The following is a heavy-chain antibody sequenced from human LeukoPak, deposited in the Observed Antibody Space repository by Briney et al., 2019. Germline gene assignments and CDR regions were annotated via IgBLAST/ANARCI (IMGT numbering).Heavy chain of an antibody. CDR1: GYTFTGYY. V-gene: IGHV1-2*02. J-gene: IGHJ5*02. Sequence: GASVKVSCKASGYTFTGYYMHWVRQAPGQGLEWMGWINPNSGGTNYAQKFQGRVTMTRDTSISTAYMELSRLRSDDTAVHYCARDRSGYDFWFDPWGQGTLVTVSS. CDR3: ARDRSGYDFWFDP. CDR2: INPNSGGT. D-gene: IGHD5-12*01.